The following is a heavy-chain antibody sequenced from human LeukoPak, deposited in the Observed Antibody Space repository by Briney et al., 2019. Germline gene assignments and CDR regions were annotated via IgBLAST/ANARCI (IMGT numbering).Heavy chain of an antibody. J-gene: IGHJ4*02. CDR3: ARAGRGNDFWSGYPTVNYHFDY. CDR2: IIPIFGTA. V-gene: IGHV1-69*13. D-gene: IGHD3-3*01. CDR1: GGTFSSYA. Sequence: ASVKVSCKASGGTFSSYAISWVRQAPGQGLEWMGGIIPIFGTANYAQKFQGRVTITADESTSTAYMELSSLRSEDTAVYYCARAGRGNDFWSGYPTVNYHFDYWGQGTLVTVSS.